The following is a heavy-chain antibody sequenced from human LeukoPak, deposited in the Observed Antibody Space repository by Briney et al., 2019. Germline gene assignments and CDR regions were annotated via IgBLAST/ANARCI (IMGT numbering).Heavy chain of an antibody. CDR2: ISDDGSNK. V-gene: IGHV3-30*18. CDR3: AKDRYSSGWYSDFDY. D-gene: IGHD6-19*01. J-gene: IGHJ4*02. CDR1: GFTFSNYA. Sequence: GRSLRLSCAASGFTFSNYAMHWVRQAPGKGLEWAAVISDDGSNKYYGDSVKGRFTISSDNSKNTVYLQMNSLRAEDTTVYYCAKDRYSSGWYSDFDYWGQGTLVTVSS.